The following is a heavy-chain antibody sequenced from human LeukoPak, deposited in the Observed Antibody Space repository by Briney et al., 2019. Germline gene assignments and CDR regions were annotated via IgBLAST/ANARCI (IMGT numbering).Heavy chain of an antibody. CDR2: ISSDGSAT. V-gene: IGHV3-30*03. J-gene: IGHJ6*02. CDR3: ARERFRGENYYGMDV. CDR1: GFTFNKYG. D-gene: IGHD3-10*01. Sequence: PGRSLRLSCTAYGFTFNKYGMHWVRQAPGKGLEWVAVISSDGSATYYVDSVKGRFTLSRDNSKNTLSLQMNSLRAEDTAVYYCARERFRGENYYGMDVWGQGTTVTVSS.